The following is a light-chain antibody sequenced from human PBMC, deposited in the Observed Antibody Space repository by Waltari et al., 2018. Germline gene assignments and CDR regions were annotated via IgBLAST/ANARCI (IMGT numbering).Light chain of an antibody. CDR3: QTGGHGTWV. CDR2: VNSDGSH. Sequence: QLVLTQSPSASASLGASVKLTCTLSSGHSSNVIAWHQQQPEKGPRYLVKVNSDGSHSKGDKIPDRFSGSSSGAEHYLTISSLQSEDEADYYCQTGGHGTWVFGGGTKLTVL. V-gene: IGLV4-69*01. J-gene: IGLJ3*02. CDR1: SGHSSNV.